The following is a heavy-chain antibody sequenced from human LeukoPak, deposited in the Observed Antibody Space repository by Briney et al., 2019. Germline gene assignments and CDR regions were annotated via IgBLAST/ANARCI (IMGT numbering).Heavy chain of an antibody. J-gene: IGHJ4*02. CDR1: GFGFSSYA. D-gene: IGHD6-13*01. Sequence: GGSLRLSCEASGFGFSSYAMNWVRQAPGKGLEWVSVITSGVTTFYADSVRGRFTISRDNSKNTLYLQMNSLRTEDTAVYYCAKDGGLAAAGPGYWGQGTLVTVSS. CDR2: ITSGVTT. V-gene: IGHV3-23*01. CDR3: AKDGGLAAAGPGY.